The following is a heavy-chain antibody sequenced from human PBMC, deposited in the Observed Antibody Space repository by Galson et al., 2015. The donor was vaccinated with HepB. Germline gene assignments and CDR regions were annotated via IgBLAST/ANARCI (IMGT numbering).Heavy chain of an antibody. CDR1: GGSISSYY. CDR3: ARVQLWLLGNWFDP. Sequence: ETLSLTCTVSGGSISSYYWSWIRQPAGKGLEWIGRIYTSGSTNYNPSLKSRVTMSVDTSKNQFSLKLSSVTAADTAVYYCARVQLWLLGNWFDPWGQGTLVTVSS. D-gene: IGHD5-18*01. CDR2: IYTSGST. V-gene: IGHV4-4*07. J-gene: IGHJ5*02.